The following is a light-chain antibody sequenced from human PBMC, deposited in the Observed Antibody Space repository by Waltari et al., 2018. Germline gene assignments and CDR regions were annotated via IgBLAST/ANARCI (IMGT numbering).Light chain of an antibody. CDR1: QDIRNW. J-gene: IGKJ3*01. CDR3: QRAKSCPST. Sequence: DIQMTQSPSSVSASVGDRVTINCRASQDIRNWLAWYQQKPGKAPTLLIYGASSVQIGLPSSFTGSGSGTEFTLTISSLQPEDVATYYCQRAKSCPSTFGPGTTVDIK. V-gene: IGKV1-12*01. CDR2: GAS.